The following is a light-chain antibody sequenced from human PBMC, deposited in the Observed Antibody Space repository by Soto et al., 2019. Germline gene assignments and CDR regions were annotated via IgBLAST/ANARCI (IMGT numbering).Light chain of an antibody. CDR3: QQYNNSLWT. Sequence: VLTQSPGNLSLSPGERAILSCRASQSVSSTYLAWYQQKPGQAPRLLIYGASSRATGIPDRFSGSGSGTDFTLTISRLEPEDFAVYYCQQYNNSLWTFGQGTKVDIK. CDR1: QSVSSTY. CDR2: GAS. J-gene: IGKJ1*01. V-gene: IGKV3-20*01.